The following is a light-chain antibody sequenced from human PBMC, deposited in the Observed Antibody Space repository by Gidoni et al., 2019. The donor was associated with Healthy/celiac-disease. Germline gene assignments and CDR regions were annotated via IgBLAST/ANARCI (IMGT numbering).Light chain of an antibody. J-gene: IGKJ4*01. V-gene: IGKV1-5*03. CDR3: QQYNSYSLT. Sequence: DIQMTQSPSTLSASVGDRVTINCRASQSISSWLAWYQQKPGKAPKLLIYKASSLESGVPSRFSGSVSGTEFTLTISSLQPDDFATYYCQQYNSYSLTFGGGTKVEIK. CDR2: KAS. CDR1: QSISSW.